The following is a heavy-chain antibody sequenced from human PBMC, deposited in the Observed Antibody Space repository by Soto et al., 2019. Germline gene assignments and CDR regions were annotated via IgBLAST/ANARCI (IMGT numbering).Heavy chain of an antibody. CDR1: GGSFSGYY. V-gene: IGHV4-34*01. J-gene: IGHJ6*02. Sequence: SETLSLTCAVYGGSFSGYYWSWIRQPPGKGLEWIGEINHSGSTNYNPSLKSRVTISVDTSKNQFSLKLSSVTAADTAVYYCARGRILTYYYDSSGYYTVGYRYYYGMDVWGQGTTVTVSS. D-gene: IGHD3-22*01. CDR2: INHSGST. CDR3: ARGRILTYYYDSSGYYTVGYRYYYGMDV.